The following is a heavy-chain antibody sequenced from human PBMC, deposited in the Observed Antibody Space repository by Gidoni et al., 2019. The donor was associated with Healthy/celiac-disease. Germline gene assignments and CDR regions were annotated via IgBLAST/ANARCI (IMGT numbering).Heavy chain of an antibody. CDR2: ISSRRRYI. CDR3: ASTPRYCSGGSCRPYNYYGMDV. Sequence: EVQLVASGGGLVKPGGSLRRSCAASGFTFSSYRLNWVPQAPGKGLEGVSSISSRRRYIYYADSVKGRFTISRDNAKKSLYLQMNSLRAEDTAVYYCASTPRYCSGGSCRPYNYYGMDVWGQGTTVTVSS. V-gene: IGHV3-21*01. J-gene: IGHJ6*02. D-gene: IGHD2-15*01. CDR1: GFTFSSYR.